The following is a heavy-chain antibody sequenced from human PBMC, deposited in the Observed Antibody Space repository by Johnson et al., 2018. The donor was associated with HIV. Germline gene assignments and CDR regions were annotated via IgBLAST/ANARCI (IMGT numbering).Heavy chain of an antibody. CDR2: IRYDGSNK. V-gene: IGHV3-30*02. J-gene: IGHJ3*02. CDR3: AKDLVFYVPRSESYYKVFFAFDI. D-gene: IGHD3-10*01. Sequence: QVQLVESGGGVVQPGGSLRLSCAASGFTFSSYGMHWVRQAPGKGLEWVAFIRYDGSNKYYADSVKGRFTISRDNSQNTVYLQMNSLRPEDTAVYYCAKDLVFYVPRSESYYKVFFAFDIWGQGTMVTVSS. CDR1: GFTFSSYG.